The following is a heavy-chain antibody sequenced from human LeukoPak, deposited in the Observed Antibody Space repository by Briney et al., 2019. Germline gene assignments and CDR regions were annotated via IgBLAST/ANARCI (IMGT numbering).Heavy chain of an antibody. CDR3: ARDSPPDFWSGYPTGFYYYYYGMDV. J-gene: IGHJ6*02. CDR2: ISAYNGNT. CDR1: GYTFTSYG. Sequence: ASVKVSCKASGYTFTSYGISWVRQAPGQGLEWMGWISAYNGNTNYAQKLQGRVTMTTDTSTSTAYMELRSLRSDDTAVYYCARDSPPDFWSGYPTGFYYYYYGMDVWGQGTLVTVSS. V-gene: IGHV1-18*01. D-gene: IGHD3-3*01.